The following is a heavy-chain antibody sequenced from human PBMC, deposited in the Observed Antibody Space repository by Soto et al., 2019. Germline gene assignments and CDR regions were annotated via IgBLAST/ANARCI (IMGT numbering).Heavy chain of an antibody. V-gene: IGHV3-72*01. D-gene: IGHD3-22*01. CDR2: SRDKPQGYST. J-gene: IGHJ4*02. CDR3: VRATYFSDSSGYTRCLDY. CDR1: GFTVSDHY. Sequence: GGSLRLSCAGSGFTVSDHYIDWVRQAAGKGLEWVGRSRDKPQGYSTAYAASVNGRFTTSRDESKNSAYLQMNSLKTEDTAVYYCVRATYFSDSSGYTRCLDYWGQGTLVTVSS.